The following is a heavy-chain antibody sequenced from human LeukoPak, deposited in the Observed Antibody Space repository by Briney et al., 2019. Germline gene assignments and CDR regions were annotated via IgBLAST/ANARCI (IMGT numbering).Heavy chain of an antibody. Sequence: SVKVSCKASGGTFSSYAISWVRQAPGQGLEWMGGIIPIFGTANYAQKFQGRVTITADESTSTAYMELSSLRSEDTAVYYCARVISGSRYDDAFDIWGQGTMVTVSS. V-gene: IGHV1-69*13. CDR2: IIPIFGTA. D-gene: IGHD1-26*01. J-gene: IGHJ3*02. CDR3: ARVISGSRYDDAFDI. CDR1: GGTFSSYA.